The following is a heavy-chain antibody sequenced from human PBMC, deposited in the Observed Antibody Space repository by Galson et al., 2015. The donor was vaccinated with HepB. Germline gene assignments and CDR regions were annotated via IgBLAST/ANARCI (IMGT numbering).Heavy chain of an antibody. Sequence: SVKVSCKASGYTFTGYYMHWVRQAPGQGLEWMGGIIPIFGIANYAQKFQGRVTITADESTSTAYMELSSLRSEDTAVYYCARDNSGSYRTHPNFDYWGQETLVTVSS. CDR1: GYTFTGYY. D-gene: IGHD1-26*01. V-gene: IGHV1-69*13. CDR2: IIPIFGIA. CDR3: ARDNSGSYRTHPNFDY. J-gene: IGHJ4*02.